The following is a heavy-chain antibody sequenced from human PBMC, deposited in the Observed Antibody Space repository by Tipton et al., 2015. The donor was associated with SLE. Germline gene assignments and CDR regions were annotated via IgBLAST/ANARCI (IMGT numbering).Heavy chain of an antibody. CDR1: GFTFSSYE. V-gene: IGHV3-48*03. D-gene: IGHD7-27*01. CDR3: ARETGGVCYFDY. Sequence: SLRLSCAASGFTFSSYEMNWVRQAPGKGLEWVSYISSSGSTIYYADSVKGRFTISRDSAKNSLYLQMNSLRAEDTAVYYCARETGGVCYFDYWGQGTLVTVSS. J-gene: IGHJ4*02. CDR2: ISSSGSTI.